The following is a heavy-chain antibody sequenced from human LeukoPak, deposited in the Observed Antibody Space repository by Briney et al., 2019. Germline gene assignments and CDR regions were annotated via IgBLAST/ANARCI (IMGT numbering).Heavy chain of an antibody. CDR3: TTDLPTLGSGEMDY. Sequence: GGSLRLSCAGSGFSFSSYGMSWVRQAPGKGLEWVGRIKSKGGGGTTDYAAPVKGRFTISRDDSKNTLYLQMNSLKTEDTAAYYCTTDLPTLGSGEMDYWGQGTLVTVSS. V-gene: IGHV3-15*01. CDR2: IKSKGGGGTT. CDR1: GFSFSSYG. J-gene: IGHJ4*02. D-gene: IGHD3-10*01.